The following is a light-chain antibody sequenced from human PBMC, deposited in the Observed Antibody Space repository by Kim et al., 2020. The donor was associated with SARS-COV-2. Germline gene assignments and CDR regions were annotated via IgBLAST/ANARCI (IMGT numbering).Light chain of an antibody. Sequence: GDRVTITCRASQAISNYLAWYQQKPGKAPKLLIYAATALQSGVPSRFSGSGSGTDFTLTISRLQPEDVATYYCQKYDGAPWTFGQGTKVDIK. CDR3: QKYDGAPWT. J-gene: IGKJ1*01. V-gene: IGKV1-27*01. CDR1: QAISNY. CDR2: AAT.